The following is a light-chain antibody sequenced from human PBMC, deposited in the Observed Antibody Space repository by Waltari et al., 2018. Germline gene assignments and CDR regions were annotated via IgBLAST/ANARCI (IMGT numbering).Light chain of an antibody. CDR1: QSVSSN. CDR2: DAS. V-gene: IGKV3-11*01. J-gene: IGKJ5*01. Sequence: ENVLTQSPATLSLSPGDRATLSCRASQSVSSNLAWYQQKPGQAPRLLIYDASNRAPGIPARFSGSGSGTDFTLTISSIEPEDFAVYYCQQRGSWPRVTFGQGTRLEIK. CDR3: QQRGSWPRVT.